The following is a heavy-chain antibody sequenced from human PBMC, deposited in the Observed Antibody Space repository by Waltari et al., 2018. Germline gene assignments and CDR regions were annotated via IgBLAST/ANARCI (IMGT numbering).Heavy chain of an antibody. CDR1: AFTFNIYT. Sequence: EVHLVESGGGFVQPGGSLRLSCAASAFTFNIYTMSWVRQAPGKGLWWISYSSSSSSAIYHAAVVEGRFTISRDNAKNSLYLQMSSLRAEDTAVYYCARHLRPYCVGDCYSGLAYWGQGTPVTVSS. CDR3: ARHLRPYCVGDCYSGLAY. D-gene: IGHD2-21*01. CDR2: SSSSSSAI. J-gene: IGHJ4*02. V-gene: IGHV3-48*04.